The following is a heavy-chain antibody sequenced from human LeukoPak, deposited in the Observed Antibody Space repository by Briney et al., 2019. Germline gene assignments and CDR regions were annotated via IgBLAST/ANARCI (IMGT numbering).Heavy chain of an antibody. Sequence: SETLSLTCTVSGGSISSSSYYWGWIRQPPGKGLEWIGSIYYSGSTYYNPSLKSRVTISVDTSKNQFSLKLSSVTAADTAVYYCARGTYSGWVDYWGQGTLVTVSS. CDR2: IYYSGST. V-gene: IGHV4-39*07. D-gene: IGHD6-19*01. CDR3: ARGTYSGWVDY. CDR1: GGSISSSSYY. J-gene: IGHJ4*02.